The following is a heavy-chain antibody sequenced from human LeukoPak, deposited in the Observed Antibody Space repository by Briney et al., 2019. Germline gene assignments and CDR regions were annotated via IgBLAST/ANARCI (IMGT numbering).Heavy chain of an antibody. V-gene: IGHV1-2*06. Sequence: ASVKVSCKASGYTFITYAMHWVRQAPGQGLEWMGRINPNSGGANYAQKFQGRVTMTRDTSISTAYMELSRLRSDDTAVYYCARGLRWHDYWGQGTLVTVSS. CDR2: INPNSGGA. D-gene: IGHD4-23*01. CDR1: GYTFITYA. CDR3: ARGLRWHDY. J-gene: IGHJ4*02.